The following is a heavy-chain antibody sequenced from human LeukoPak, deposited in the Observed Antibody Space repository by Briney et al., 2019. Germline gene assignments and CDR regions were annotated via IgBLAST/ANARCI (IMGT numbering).Heavy chain of an antibody. CDR2: ISYDGSNK. V-gene: IGHV3-30*18. D-gene: IGHD3-22*01. J-gene: IGHJ6*02. CDR3: AKAHYYDSSGYPRNYYYYGMDV. CDR1: GFTFSSYG. Sequence: GSLRLSCAASGFTFSSYGMHWVRQAPGKGLEWVAVISYDGSNKYYADSVKGRFTISRDNSKNTLYLQMNSLRAEDTAVYYCAKAHYYDSSGYPRNYYYYGMDVWGQGTTVTVSS.